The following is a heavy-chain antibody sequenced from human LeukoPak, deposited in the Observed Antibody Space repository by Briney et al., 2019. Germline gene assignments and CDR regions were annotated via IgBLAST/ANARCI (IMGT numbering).Heavy chain of an antibody. CDR1: GGSFSGYY. CDR2: INHSGST. D-gene: IGHD6-19*01. V-gene: IGHV4-34*01. CDR3: ARVRSSGWYKGYFDY. J-gene: IGHJ4*02. Sequence: PSETLSLTCAVYGGSFSGYYWSWIRQPPGKGLEWIGEINHSGSTNYNPSLKRRVTISVDTSKTQFSLKLSSVTAADTAVYYCARVRSSGWYKGYFDYWGQGTLVTVSS.